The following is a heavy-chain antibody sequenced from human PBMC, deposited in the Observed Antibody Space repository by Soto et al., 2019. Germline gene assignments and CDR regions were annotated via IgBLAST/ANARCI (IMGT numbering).Heavy chain of an antibody. CDR2: INAGNGNT. J-gene: IGHJ6*02. V-gene: IGHV1-3*01. D-gene: IGHD2-2*01. CDR1: GYTFTSYA. CDR3: ARDRPDIVVVPANREKYYYYYGMDV. Sequence: ASVKVSCKASGYTFTSYAMHWVRQAPGQRLEWMGWINAGNGNTKYSQKFQGRVTITRDTSASTAYMELSSLRSEDTAVYYCARDRPDIVVVPANREKYYYYYGMDVWGQGTPVTVYS.